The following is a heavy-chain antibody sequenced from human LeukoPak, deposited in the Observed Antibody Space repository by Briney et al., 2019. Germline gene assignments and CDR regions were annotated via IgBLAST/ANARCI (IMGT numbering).Heavy chain of an antibody. CDR3: ARDRTYFYDTVRAAPLTP. CDR1: GFILQIHD. Sequence: GGSLRLSYAVSGFILQIHDMICVSQAPGKGLEWVSSISSSSIYIYYADSVTGRFTISRDNAKNLLYLQMNSLRAEDTAVYYCARDRTYFYDTVRAAPLTPWGRETLVTVSS. J-gene: IGHJ5*02. CDR2: ISSSSIYI. V-gene: IGHV3-21*01. D-gene: IGHD3-22*01.